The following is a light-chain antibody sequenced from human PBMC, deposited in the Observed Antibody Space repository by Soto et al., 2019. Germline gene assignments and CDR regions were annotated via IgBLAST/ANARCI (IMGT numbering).Light chain of an antibody. V-gene: IGLV2-14*01. CDR3: SSYSSKTPPYV. CDR2: EVT. CDR1: SSDIGGYNY. J-gene: IGLJ1*01. Sequence: QSVLDQPASVSGSPGQSITISCTGGSSDIGGYNYVSWYQQHPGRAPRLLILEVTNRPSGVPDRFSGSKSGNTASLIIRGLQAEDEADYFCSSYSSKTPPYVFGTGTKVTVL.